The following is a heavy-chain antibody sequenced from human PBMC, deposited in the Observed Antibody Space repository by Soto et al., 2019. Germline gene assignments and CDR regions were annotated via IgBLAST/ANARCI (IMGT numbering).Heavy chain of an antibody. CDR1: GFSDATNN. D-gene: IGHD2-8*02. CDR3: ASAPSGAAGHLYCAFGI. J-gene: IGHJ3*02. CDR2: IYTDGTT. Sequence: PGESLKIYCXTPGFSDATNNMSKVRQAPGKRLAWGSVIYTDGTTHYTDFVKGRFTISSDNSKHTVYLHLNSLTAEDTAMYFCASAPSGAAGHLYCAFGIWGRVTMVTVS. V-gene: IGHV3-53*01.